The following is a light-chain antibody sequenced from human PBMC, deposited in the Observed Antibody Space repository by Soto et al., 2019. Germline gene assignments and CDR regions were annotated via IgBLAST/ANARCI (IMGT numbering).Light chain of an antibody. CDR3: QQLNSYPLT. J-gene: IGKJ4*01. V-gene: IGKV1-9*01. Sequence: DIQLTQSPSFLSASVLDRVAMTCRASQGISSYLAWYQQKPGKAPKLLIYAAVTLQSGVPSRFSGSESGTEFTLTISSLQPEDFATYYCQQLNSYPLTFGGGTKV. CDR1: QGISSY. CDR2: AAV.